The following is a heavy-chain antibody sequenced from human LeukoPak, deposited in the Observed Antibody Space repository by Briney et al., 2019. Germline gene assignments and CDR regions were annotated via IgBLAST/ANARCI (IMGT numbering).Heavy chain of an antibody. CDR1: GGSISSSNW. CDR2: IYHSGST. Sequence: SETLSLTCAVSGGSISSSNWWSWVRQPPGKGLEWIGEIYHSGSTNYNPSLKSRVTISVDKSKNQFSLKLSSVTAADTAVYYCARDRGGSYYHFDSWGQGTLVTVSS. CDR3: ARDRGGSYYHFDS. V-gene: IGHV4-4*02. D-gene: IGHD1-26*01. J-gene: IGHJ4*02.